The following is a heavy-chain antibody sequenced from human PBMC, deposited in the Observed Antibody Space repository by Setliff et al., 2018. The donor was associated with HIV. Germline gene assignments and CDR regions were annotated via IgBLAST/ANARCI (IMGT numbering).Heavy chain of an antibody. J-gene: IGHJ4*02. D-gene: IGHD3-22*01. CDR1: GFTFNHYA. V-gene: IGHV1-69*10. CDR3: VRVGPWYYGRSGYLASWDY. CDR2: TIPMSDIP. Sequence: ASVKVSCKASGFTFNHYALSWVRQAPGQRPEWMGGTIPMSDIPNYAQNFQGRITITADHSTTTTYMELSSLSSEDTAVYYCVRVGPWYYGRSGYLASWDYWGQGTQVTVSS.